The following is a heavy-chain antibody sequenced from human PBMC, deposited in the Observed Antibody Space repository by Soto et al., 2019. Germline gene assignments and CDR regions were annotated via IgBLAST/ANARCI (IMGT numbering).Heavy chain of an antibody. J-gene: IGHJ5*02. CDR3: ARERVSTNWFDP. V-gene: IGHV4-30-4*01. CDR1: GGSISSGDYY. Sequence: NPSETLSLTCTVSGGSISSGDYYWSWIRQPPGKGLEWIGYIYYSGSTYYNPSLKSRVTISVDTSKNQFSLKLSSVTAADTAVYYCARERVSTNWFDPWGQGTLVTVSS. CDR2: IYYSGST.